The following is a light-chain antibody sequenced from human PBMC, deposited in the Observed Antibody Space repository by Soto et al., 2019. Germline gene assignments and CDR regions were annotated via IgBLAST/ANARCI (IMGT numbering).Light chain of an antibody. CDR3: SSYTSSSIYV. Sequence: QSVLTQPPSASGTPGQKVTISCSGSSSNIGRNYVFWYKQFLGTAPKLLIDTNNHRPSGVPDRLSGSKSGNTASLTISGLQAEDEADYYCSSYTSSSIYVFGTGTKVTVL. CDR2: TNN. J-gene: IGLJ1*01. V-gene: IGLV1-47*01. CDR1: SSNIGRNY.